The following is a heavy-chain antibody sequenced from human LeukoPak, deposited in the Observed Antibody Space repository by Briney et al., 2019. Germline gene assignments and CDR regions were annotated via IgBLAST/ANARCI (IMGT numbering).Heavy chain of an antibody. CDR3: ARTLWPYDAFDI. CDR2: ISSSSDYI. D-gene: IGHD3-16*01. CDR1: GFTFSSCA. J-gene: IGHJ3*02. Sequence: GGSLRLSCAASGFTFSSCAMSWIRQAPGKGLEWVSYISSSSDYINYADSVKGRFTISRDNAKNSLYLQMNSLRAGDTAVYYCARTLWPYDAFDIWGQGTMVTVSS. V-gene: IGHV3-21*05.